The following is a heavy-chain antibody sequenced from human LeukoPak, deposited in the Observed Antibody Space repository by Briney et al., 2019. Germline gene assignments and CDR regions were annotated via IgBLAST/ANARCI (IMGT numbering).Heavy chain of an antibody. CDR2: ISSSGSTI. V-gene: IGHV3-11*04. CDR1: GFTFSDYY. J-gene: IGHJ3*02. CDR3: AKDVDGYNWRVDAFDI. Sequence: GGSLRLSCAASGFTFSDYYMSWIRQAPGKGLEWVSYISSSGSTIYYADSVKGRFTISRDNSKNTLYLQMNSLRAEDTAVYYCAKDVDGYNWRVDAFDIWGQGTMVTVSS. D-gene: IGHD5-24*01.